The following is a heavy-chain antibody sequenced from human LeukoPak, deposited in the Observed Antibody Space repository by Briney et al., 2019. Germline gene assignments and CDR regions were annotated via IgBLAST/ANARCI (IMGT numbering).Heavy chain of an antibody. V-gene: IGHV3-43*02. CDR1: AFSFYYYA. CDR2: ISGDGGRT. CDR3: AKDTPHVYIAAAGLDY. J-gene: IGHJ4*02. D-gene: IGHD6-13*01. Sequence: SGGSRRLSCAASAFSFYYYAVHWVRHAAGKGLESVSLISGDGGRTYYAHSVKGRFTISRDKSKNSLYLQMNSLRTEDTALYYCAKDTPHVYIAAAGLDYWGQGTLVTVSS.